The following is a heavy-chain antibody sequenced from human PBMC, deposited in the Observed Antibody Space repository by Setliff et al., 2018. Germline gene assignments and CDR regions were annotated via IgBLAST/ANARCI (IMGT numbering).Heavy chain of an antibody. CDR2: IYYNGST. CDR1: GGSIRSSYYY. J-gene: IGHJ3*01. V-gene: IGHV4-39*01. CDR3: ARPLEESFGGVRDSDAFDV. D-gene: IGHD3-16*01. Sequence: SETLSLTCTVSGGSIRSSYYYWGWIRQPPGKGLEWIGSIYYNGSTHFNPSLKSRVAISVDTSKNLLYLRVNSVTATDTAVYYCARPLEESFGGVRDSDAFDVWGQGTMVTVSS.